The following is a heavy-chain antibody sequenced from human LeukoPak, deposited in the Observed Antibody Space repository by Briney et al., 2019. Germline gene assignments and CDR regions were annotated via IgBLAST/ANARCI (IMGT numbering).Heavy chain of an antibody. CDR2: MNPNSGNT. Sequence: ASVKVSCKASGYTFTSYDINWVRQATGQGLEWMGWMNPNSGNTGNAQKFQGRVTMTRNTSISTAYMELSSLRSEDTAVYYCARGAGYSGYDSLDYWGQGTLVTVSS. CDR1: GYTFTSYD. J-gene: IGHJ4*02. D-gene: IGHD5-12*01. V-gene: IGHV1-8*01. CDR3: ARGAGYSGYDSLDY.